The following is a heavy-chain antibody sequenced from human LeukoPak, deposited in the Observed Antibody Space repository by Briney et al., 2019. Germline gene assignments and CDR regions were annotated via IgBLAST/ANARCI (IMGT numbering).Heavy chain of an antibody. V-gene: IGHV3-23*01. CDR2: ISGSGGNT. Sequence: PGGSLRLSCAASGFTFSNYAMSWVRQAPGKGLEWVSAISGSGGNTYYADSVKGRFTISRDNSKNTLYLQMNSLRAEDTAGYYCANYGFWSGYYYMDVWGKGTTVTVSS. J-gene: IGHJ6*03. CDR3: ANYGFWSGYYYMDV. CDR1: GFTFSNYA. D-gene: IGHD3-3*01.